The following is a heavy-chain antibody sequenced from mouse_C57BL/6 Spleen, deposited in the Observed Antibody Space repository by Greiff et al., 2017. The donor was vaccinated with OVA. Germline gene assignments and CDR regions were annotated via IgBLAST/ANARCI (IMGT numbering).Heavy chain of an antibody. CDR2: IHPNSGST. D-gene: IGHD1-1*01. CDR1: GYTFTSYW. CDR3: ARSTVVATGFAMDY. Sequence: VQLQQPGAELVKPGASVKLSCKASGYTFTSYWMHWVKQRPGQGLEWIGMIHPNSGSTNYNEKFKSKATLTVDKSSSTAYMQLSSLTSEDSAVYYCARSTVVATGFAMDYWGQGTSVTVSS. J-gene: IGHJ4*01. V-gene: IGHV1-64*01.